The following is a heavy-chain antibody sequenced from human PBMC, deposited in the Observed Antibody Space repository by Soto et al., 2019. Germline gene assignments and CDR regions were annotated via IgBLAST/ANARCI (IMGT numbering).Heavy chain of an antibody. CDR2: ISYDGSNK. CDR3: AKDGTYTYYYGSGSYYNDYYYGMDV. V-gene: IGHV3-30*18. D-gene: IGHD3-10*01. J-gene: IGHJ6*02. CDR1: GFTFSSYG. Sequence: PGGSLRLSCAASGFTFSSYGMHWVRQAPGKGLEWVAVISYDGSNKYYADSVKGRFTISRDNSKNTLYLQMNSLRAEDMAVYYCAKDGTYTYYYGSGSYYNDYYYGMDVWGQGTTVTVSS.